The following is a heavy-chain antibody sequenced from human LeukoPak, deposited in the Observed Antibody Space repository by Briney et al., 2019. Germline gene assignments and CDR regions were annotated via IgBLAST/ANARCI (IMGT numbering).Heavy chain of an antibody. D-gene: IGHD1-1*01. CDR2: LSPDGGER. Sequence: GGSLRLSCAASGFTFSACCVNWVRQAPGKGVEWVADLSPDGGERRRVDSVKGRFTVSRDNAKNSVYLQMNRVRAEDRAVYYCAGWGPSWNNWGQGTLVSVPS. V-gene: IGHV3-7*03. J-gene: IGHJ4*02. CDR3: AGWGPSWNN. CDR1: GFTFSACC.